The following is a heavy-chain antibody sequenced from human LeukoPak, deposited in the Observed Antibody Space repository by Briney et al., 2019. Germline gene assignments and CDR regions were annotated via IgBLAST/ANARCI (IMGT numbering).Heavy chain of an antibody. V-gene: IGHV4-38-2*01. CDR3: ASADPDQVRGSFDY. Sequence: SSETLSLTCSVSGYSISSGYYWGWIRQPPGKGLEWIGSIYHSGSTNYNPSLKSRVTISVDTSKNQFSLKLSSVTAADTAVYYCASADPDQVRGSFDYWGQGTLVTVSS. D-gene: IGHD3-10*01. CDR2: IYHSGST. CDR1: GYSISSGYY. J-gene: IGHJ4*02.